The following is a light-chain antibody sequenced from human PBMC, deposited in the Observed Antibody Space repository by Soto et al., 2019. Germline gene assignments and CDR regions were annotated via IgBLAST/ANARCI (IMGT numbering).Light chain of an antibody. Sequence: QSALTQPASVSGSPGQSITISCTGTNGDVGSYDRVSWYQQHPGEAPELMIYEGVKRPSGVSSRFSGSKSGNTASLTISGLQVEDEGTYHCCSYAGGNTVVFGGGTKLTVL. CDR3: CSYAGGNTVV. J-gene: IGLJ2*01. CDR1: NGDVGSYDR. V-gene: IGLV2-23*01. CDR2: EGV.